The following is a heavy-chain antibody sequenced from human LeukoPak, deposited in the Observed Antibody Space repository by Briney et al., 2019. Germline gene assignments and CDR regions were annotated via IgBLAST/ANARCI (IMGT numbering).Heavy chain of an antibody. CDR3: ARGGYSYGSYYYMDV. CDR1: GFTVSSNY. V-gene: IGHV3-66*01. Sequence: GGSLRLSCAASGFTVSSNYMSWVRQAPGKGLEWVSVIYSGGSTYYADSVKGRFTISRDNSKNTLYLQMNSLRAEDTAVYYCARGGYSYGSYYYMDVWGKGTTVTVSS. CDR2: IYSGGST. J-gene: IGHJ6*03. D-gene: IGHD5-18*01.